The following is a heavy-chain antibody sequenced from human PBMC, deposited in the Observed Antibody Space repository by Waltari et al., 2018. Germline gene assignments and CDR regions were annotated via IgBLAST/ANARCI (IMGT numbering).Heavy chain of an antibody. CDR2: IYTSGST. D-gene: IGHD2-2*02. Sequence: QVQLQESGPGLVKPSQTLSLTCTVSGGSIRRGSYYWSWTRQPAGKGLEWIGRIYTSGSTNYNPSLKSRVTISVDTSKNQFSLKLSSVTAADTAVYYCARGSNTHYAFDIWGQGTMVTVSS. CDR1: GGSIRRGSYY. J-gene: IGHJ3*02. V-gene: IGHV4-61*02. CDR3: ARGSNTHYAFDI.